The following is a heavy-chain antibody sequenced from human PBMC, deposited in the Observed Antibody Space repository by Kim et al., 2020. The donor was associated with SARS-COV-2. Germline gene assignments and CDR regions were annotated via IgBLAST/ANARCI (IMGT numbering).Heavy chain of an antibody. J-gene: IGHJ4*02. Sequence: TPSLKSRVTMSVDTSQNPFSLKLSSVTAADTAVYYCARAGAAAGWDVVDYWGQGTLVTVSS. D-gene: IGHD6-13*01. CDR3: ARAGAAAGWDVVDY. V-gene: IGHV4-4*07.